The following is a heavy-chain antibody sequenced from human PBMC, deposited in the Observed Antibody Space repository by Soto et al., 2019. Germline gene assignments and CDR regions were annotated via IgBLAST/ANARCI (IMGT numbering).Heavy chain of an antibody. CDR2: INPSGGST. CDR3: ARERTTISMDV. CDR1: GYTFTSYE. Sequence: ASVKVSCKASGYTFTSYEMYWVRQAPGQGLEWMGIINPSGGSTTYAQKFQGRVTMTRNTSISTAYMELSSLRSEDTAVYYCARERTTISMDVWGQGTTVTVSS. D-gene: IGHD3-9*01. J-gene: IGHJ6*02. V-gene: IGHV1-46*01.